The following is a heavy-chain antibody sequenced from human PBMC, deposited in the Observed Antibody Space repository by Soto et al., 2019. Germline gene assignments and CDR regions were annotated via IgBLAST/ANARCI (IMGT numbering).Heavy chain of an antibody. V-gene: IGHV3-23*01. D-gene: IGHD1-26*01. J-gene: IGHJ6*02. CDR2: ISGSGGST. CDR3: AKGGAGYYYGMDV. CDR1: GFTFTSYA. Sequence: GGSLRLSCAASGFTFTSYAMSWVRQAPGKGLEWVSAISGSGGSTYYADSVKGRFTISRDNSKNTLYLQMNSLRAEDTAVYYCAKGGAGYYYGMDVWGQGTTVTVSS.